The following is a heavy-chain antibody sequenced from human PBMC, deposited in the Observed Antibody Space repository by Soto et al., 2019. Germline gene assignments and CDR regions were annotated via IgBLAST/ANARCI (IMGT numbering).Heavy chain of an antibody. J-gene: IGHJ4*02. D-gene: IGHD6-6*01. CDR3: ARVHSSSSLRLFDY. CDR2: IDWDDDK. V-gene: IGHV2-70*11. CDR1: GFSLSTSGMC. Sequence: SGPTLVNPTQTLTLTCTFSGFSLSTSGMCVSWIRQPPGKALEWLARIDWDDDKYYSASLKTRLTISKDSSKNQVVLTMTNMDPVDTATYYCARVHSSSSLRLFDYWGQGTLVTVSS.